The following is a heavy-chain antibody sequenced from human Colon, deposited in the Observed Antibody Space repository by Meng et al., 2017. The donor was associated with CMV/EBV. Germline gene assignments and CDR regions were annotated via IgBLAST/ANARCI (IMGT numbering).Heavy chain of an antibody. CDR2: INPHSGAT. V-gene: IGHV1-2*02. Sequence: ASVKVSCKASGYTFTDYNIHWVRQAPGQGLEWIGWINPHSGATNYAQKFQGRVTMTRDTSITTAYMDLSRLRYDDTAVYYCAREQWLVYYFDNWGQGTLVTVSS. CDR3: AREQWLVYYFDN. D-gene: IGHD6-19*01. J-gene: IGHJ4*02. CDR1: GYTFTDYN.